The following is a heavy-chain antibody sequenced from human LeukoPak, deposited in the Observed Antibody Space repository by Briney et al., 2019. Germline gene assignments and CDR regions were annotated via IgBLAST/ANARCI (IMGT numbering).Heavy chain of an antibody. V-gene: IGHV4-39*07. D-gene: IGHD3-3*01. CDR3: ERASGPFGVADY. J-gene: IGHJ4*02. CDR1: GGSISFSSYY. CDR2: IYYTGST. Sequence: SETLSLTCTVSGGSISFSSYYWGWIRQPPGKGLEWIGTIYYTGSTYYNPSLKSRVTMSVDTSKNQFSLRLSSVTAADTAVYYCERASGPFGVADYWGQGTLVTVSS.